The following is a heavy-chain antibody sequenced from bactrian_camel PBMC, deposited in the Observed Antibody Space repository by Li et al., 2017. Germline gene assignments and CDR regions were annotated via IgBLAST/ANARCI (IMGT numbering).Heavy chain of an antibody. V-gene: IGHV3S40*01. CDR3: ATDQANQLVRPDLGF. J-gene: IGHJ6*01. CDR1: GYTYKSAC. CDR2: IDSIGGSSGT. Sequence: VQLVESGGGSVSAGGSLTLSCASSGYTYKSACMGWFRQAPGKEREAVAVIDSIGGSSGTSYADSVKGRFTISQDNAKNTAYLQMNSLKTEDTGVYYCATDQANQLVRPDLGFWGQGTQVTVS. D-gene: IGHD3*01.